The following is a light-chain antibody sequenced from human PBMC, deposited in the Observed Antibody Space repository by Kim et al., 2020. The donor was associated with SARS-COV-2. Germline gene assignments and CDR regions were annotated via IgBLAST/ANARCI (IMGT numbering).Light chain of an antibody. V-gene: IGLV2-11*01. CDR3: CSYAASYTRV. Sequence: QSALTQPRSVSGSPGQSVTISCTGTSSDVGGYNYVSWYQQHPGKAPKVLIYDVTKRPSGVPDRFSGSKSGNTASLIISGLQAEDEADYYCCSYAASYTRVFGGGTQLTVL. CDR2: DVT. CDR1: SSDVGGYNY. J-gene: IGLJ3*02.